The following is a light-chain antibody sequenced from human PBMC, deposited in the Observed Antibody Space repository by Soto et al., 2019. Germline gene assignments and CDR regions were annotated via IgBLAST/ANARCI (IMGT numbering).Light chain of an antibody. CDR2: DST. V-gene: IGKV3-11*01. CDR1: QSIHTS. J-gene: IGKJ5*01. CDR3: QQRNVWPPIT. Sequence: VLTQSPATLSLSPGERARLSCRASQSIHTSLAWYQQKPGQPPRLVVYDSTLRANGVPDRFGGSRSGTEFTLTINNLEPEDFAVYYCQQRNVWPPITFGQGTRLEIK.